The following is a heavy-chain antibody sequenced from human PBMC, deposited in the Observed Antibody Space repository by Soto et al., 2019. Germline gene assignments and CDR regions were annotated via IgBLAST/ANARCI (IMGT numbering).Heavy chain of an antibody. V-gene: IGHV4-34*01. CDR3: ASDKITGLFDY. CDR2: INHSGST. J-gene: IGHJ4*02. CDR1: GGSFSGYS. Sequence: SETLSLTCAVYGGSFSGYSWTWIRQPPGTGLEWIGEINHSGSTNYNPSLKSRVTISVDTSKNQFSLKLTSVTAADTAVYYCASDKITGLFDYWGQRILVTVSS. D-gene: IGHD2-8*02.